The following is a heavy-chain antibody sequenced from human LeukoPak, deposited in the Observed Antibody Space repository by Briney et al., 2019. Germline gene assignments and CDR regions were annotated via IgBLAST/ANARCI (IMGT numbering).Heavy chain of an antibody. CDR3: ASAYGDYEMDY. J-gene: IGHJ4*02. CDR1: GGTFSSYA. V-gene: IGHV1-69*04. CDR2: IIPILGIA. D-gene: IGHD4-17*01. Sequence: ASVKVSCKTSGGTFSSYAISWVRQAPGQGLEWMGRIIPILGIANYAQKFQGRVTITADKSTSTAYTELSSLRSEGTAVYYCASAYGDYEMDYWGQGTLVTVSS.